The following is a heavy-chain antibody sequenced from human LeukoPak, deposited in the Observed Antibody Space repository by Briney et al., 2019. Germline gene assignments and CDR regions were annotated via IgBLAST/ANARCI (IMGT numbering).Heavy chain of an antibody. CDR2: MYYRATT. CDR1: GVAMRGNEYY. V-gene: IGHV4-39*07. J-gene: IGHJ5*02. D-gene: IGHD3-3*01. CDR3: ARSYYTTSEGFSYYWFDP. Sequence: SETLSLTCSVSGVAMRGNEYYWSWLRQPPGKGLEWIASMYYRATTFYNPSLESRVATSVDTSRNQFSLELKSVTAADTAVYFCARSYYTTSEGFSYYWFDPWSQGILVTVSS.